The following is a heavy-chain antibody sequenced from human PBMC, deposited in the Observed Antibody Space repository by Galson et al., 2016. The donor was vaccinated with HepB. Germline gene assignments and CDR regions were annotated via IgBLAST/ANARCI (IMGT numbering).Heavy chain of an antibody. J-gene: IGHJ4*02. V-gene: IGHV3-74*01. CDR1: GFTFSSYW. CDR3: ARDGGLGTPFDC. CDR2: IRND. D-gene: IGHD1-7*01. Sequence: SLRLSCAASGFTFSSYWIHWVRQAPGKGLEWVSRIRNDETTSVIGRFTISRDNAKNTLYLEMNSLRAKDTAVYYCARDGGLGTPFDCWGQGTLVTVSS.